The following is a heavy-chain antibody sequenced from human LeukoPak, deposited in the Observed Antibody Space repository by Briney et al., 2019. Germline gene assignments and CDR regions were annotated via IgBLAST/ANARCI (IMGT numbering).Heavy chain of an antibody. CDR2: ITGDGTTT. V-gene: IGHV3-23*01. CDR1: RLTFSNYC. J-gene: IGHJ4*02. CDR3: AKMQGYFDY. Sequence: GGSLSLSCQASRLTFSNYCMSWDRHAPGRVLQWVSAITGDGTTTFYADSVKGRFTISRDNSKNMLYLQMSSLRAEDTAIYYCAKMQGYFDYWGQGTLVPVSS.